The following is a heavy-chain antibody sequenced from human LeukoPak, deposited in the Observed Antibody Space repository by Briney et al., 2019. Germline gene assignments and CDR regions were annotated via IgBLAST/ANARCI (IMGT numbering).Heavy chain of an antibody. V-gene: IGHV4-34*01. CDR3: ARHRCSSTSCYVFRGGRYNWFDP. CDR2: INHSGST. Sequence: NPSETLSLTCAVYGGSFSGYYWSWIRQPPGKGLEWIGEINHSGSTNYNPSLKSRVTISVDTSKNQFSLKLSSVTAADTAVYYCARHRCSSTSCYVFRGGRYNWFDPWGQGTLVTVSS. J-gene: IGHJ5*02. CDR1: GGSFSGYY. D-gene: IGHD2-2*01.